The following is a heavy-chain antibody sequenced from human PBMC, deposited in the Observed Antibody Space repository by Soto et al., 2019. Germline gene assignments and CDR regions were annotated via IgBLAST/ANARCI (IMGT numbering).Heavy chain of an antibody. CDR2: IYYSGST. CDR1: GGSISSGDYY. D-gene: IGHD4-17*01. J-gene: IGHJ5*02. CDR3: ARATTVVTGGFDP. V-gene: IGHV4-30-4*01. Sequence: QVQLQESGPGLVKPSQTLSLTCTVSGGSISSGDYYWGWIRQPPGKGLAWIGYIYYSGSTYYNPSLKSRVTISVDTSKNQFSLKLSSVTAADTAVYYCARATTVVTGGFDPWGQGTLVTVSS.